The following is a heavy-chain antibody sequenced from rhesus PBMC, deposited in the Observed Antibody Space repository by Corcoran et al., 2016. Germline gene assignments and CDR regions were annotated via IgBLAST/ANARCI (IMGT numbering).Heavy chain of an antibody. D-gene: IGHD1-14*01. V-gene: IGHV4S12*01. CDR2: IYFETESN. Sequence: QVQLQESGPGLVKPSETLSLTCAVSGVSIIIRNWLRWLLHLPVKGLEWIGGIYFETESNKYNPSLKNRVTSSKDTSKNQLSLKLSSVTAADTAVYYCARPIAGTTARFDVWGPGVLVTVSS. CDR1: GVSIIIRNW. CDR3: ARPIAGTTARFDV. J-gene: IGHJ5-1*01.